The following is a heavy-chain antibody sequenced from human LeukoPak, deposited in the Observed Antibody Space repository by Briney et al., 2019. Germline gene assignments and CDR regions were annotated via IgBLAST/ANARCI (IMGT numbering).Heavy chain of an antibody. V-gene: IGHV1-46*01. J-gene: IGHJ6*02. CDR3: ARDKTTYYYDSSGYSNSMDV. D-gene: IGHD3-22*01. CDR2: INPCGGST. Sequence: EAAVKVSCKASGYTFTSYYMHWVRQAPGQGLEWMGIINPCGGSTSYAQKFQGRVTMTRDTSTSTVYMELSSLRSEDTAVYYCARDKTTYYYDSSGYSNSMDVWGQGTTVTVSS. CDR1: GYTFTSYY.